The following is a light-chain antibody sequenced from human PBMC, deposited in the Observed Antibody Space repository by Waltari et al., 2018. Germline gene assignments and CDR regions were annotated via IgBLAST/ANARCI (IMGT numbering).Light chain of an antibody. V-gene: IGKV3-20*01. CDR1: QSVSRT. J-gene: IGKJ1*01. CDR3: QHYVRLPAT. CDR2: GAS. Sequence: EIVLTQSPGTLSLSPGERATLSCRASQSVSRTLAWYQQKPGKAPTLLIYGASIRATGIPDRFTGSGSGTDFSLTISSLEPEDFAIYFCQHYVRLPATFGQGTKVEIK.